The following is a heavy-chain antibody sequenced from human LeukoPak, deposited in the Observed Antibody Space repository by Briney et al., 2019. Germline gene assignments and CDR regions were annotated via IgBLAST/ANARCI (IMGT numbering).Heavy chain of an antibody. Sequence: GGSLTLSCAASGFNFRDFAMNWVRQAPGKGLEWVSAVGGGGDTPYYAKSLKGRCTISRDNSRNTLYLKLDRMRVEDTATYYCAKDHSVSPGLDFQFDSRGQGTLVIVSS. D-gene: IGHD3/OR15-3a*01. CDR1: GFNFRDFA. V-gene: IGHV3-23*01. J-gene: IGHJ4*02. CDR3: AKDHSVSPGLDFQFDS. CDR2: VGGGGDTP.